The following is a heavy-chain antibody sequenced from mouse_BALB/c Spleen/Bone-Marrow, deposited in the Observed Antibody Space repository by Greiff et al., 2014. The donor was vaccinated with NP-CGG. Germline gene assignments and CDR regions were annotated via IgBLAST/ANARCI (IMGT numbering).Heavy chain of an antibody. V-gene: IGHV14-3*02. CDR2: VDPAIGNT. D-gene: IGHD1-1*01. CDR3: VREGRIYYFDY. CDR1: DFNIKDTY. Sequence: VQLQQSGAELVKPGASVKLSCTASDFNIKDTYMHWVKQRPEQGLEWIGRVDPAIGNTKYVPKFQGKATITADTSSNAAYLHLSSLTSEDTAVYYCVREGRIYYFDYWGQGTTLTVSS. J-gene: IGHJ2*01.